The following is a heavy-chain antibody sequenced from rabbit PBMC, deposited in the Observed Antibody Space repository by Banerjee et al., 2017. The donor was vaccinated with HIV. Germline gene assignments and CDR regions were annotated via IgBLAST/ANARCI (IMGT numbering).Heavy chain of an antibody. J-gene: IGHJ4*01. D-gene: IGHD6-1*01. V-gene: IGHV1S40*01. Sequence: QSLEESGGGLVKPEGSLTLTCTASGFDLSSYYYMCWVRQAPGKGLEWIACIYTGSDSTYYASWAKGRFTISKTSSTTVTLQMTRLTAADTATYFCARGDDGYFTYGWGLWGPGTLVTVS. CDR2: IYTGSDST. CDR3: ARGDDGYFTYGWGL. CDR1: GFDLSSYYY.